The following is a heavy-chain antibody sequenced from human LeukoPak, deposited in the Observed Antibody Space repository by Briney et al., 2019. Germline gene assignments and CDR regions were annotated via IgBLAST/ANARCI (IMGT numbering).Heavy chain of an antibody. Sequence: GGSLRLSCAASGFTFSSYGMHWVRQAPGKGLEWVAFIRYDGSNKHYADSVKGRFTISRHTSKNTVFLQMNKLRVEDTAVYFCARGFHSYGLSYYFDYWGQGTGVTVSS. CDR1: GFTFSSYG. CDR2: IRYDGSNK. CDR3: ARGFHSYGLSYYFDY. V-gene: IGHV3-30*02. J-gene: IGHJ4*02. D-gene: IGHD5-18*01.